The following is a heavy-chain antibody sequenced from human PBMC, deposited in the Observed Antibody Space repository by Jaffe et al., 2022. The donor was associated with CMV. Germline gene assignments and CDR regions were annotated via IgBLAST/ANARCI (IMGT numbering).Heavy chain of an antibody. J-gene: IGHJ4*02. Sequence: QVQLVESGGGVVQPGRSLRLSCAASGFTFSSYGMHWVRQAPGKGLEWVAVIWYDGSNKYYADSVKGRFTISRDNSKNTLYLQMNSLRAEDTAVYYCARGEGSTGQQLADDYDYWGQGTLVTVSS. V-gene: IGHV3-33*01. CDR1: GFTFSSYG. CDR2: IWYDGSNK. CDR3: ARGEGSTGQQLADDYDY. D-gene: IGHD6-13*01.